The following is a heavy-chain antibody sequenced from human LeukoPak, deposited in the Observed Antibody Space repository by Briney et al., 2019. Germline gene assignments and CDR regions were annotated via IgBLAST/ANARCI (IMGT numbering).Heavy chain of an antibody. CDR2: ISAYNGNT. J-gene: IGHJ6*03. CDR1: GYTFTSYG. CDR3: AREGSSTQLPYDFWSGYFGHYYYYYMDV. V-gene: IGHV1-18*01. D-gene: IGHD3-3*01. Sequence: ASVKVSCKASGYTFTSYGISWVRQAPGQGLEWMGWISAYNGNTNYAQKLQGRVTMTTDTSTSTAYLELRSLRSDDTAVYYCAREGSSTQLPYDFWSGYFGHYYYYYMDVWGKGTTVTVSS.